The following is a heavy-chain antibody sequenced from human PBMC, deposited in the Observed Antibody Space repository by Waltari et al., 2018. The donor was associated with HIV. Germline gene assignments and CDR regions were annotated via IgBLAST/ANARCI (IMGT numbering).Heavy chain of an antibody. CDR2: ISPILGIA. CDR3: AGIPPSQLGDYYYYGMDV. V-gene: IGHV1-69*04. Sequence: QVQLVQSGAEVKKPGSSVKVSCKASGGTFSSYAISWVRQAPGQGLEWSGRISPILGIANYAQKFQGRVTITADKSTSTAYMELSSLRSEDTAVYYCAGIPPSQLGDYYYYGMDVWGQGTTVTVSS. D-gene: IGHD3-10*01. J-gene: IGHJ6*02. CDR1: GGTFSSYA.